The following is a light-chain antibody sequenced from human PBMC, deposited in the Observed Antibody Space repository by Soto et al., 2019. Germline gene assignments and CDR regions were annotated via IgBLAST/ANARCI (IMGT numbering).Light chain of an antibody. J-gene: IGKJ3*01. V-gene: IGKV3D-15*02. CDR1: QSISSD. Sequence: EIVMTQSPATLSVSPGERATLSCRASQSISSDLAWYQLKPGQAPRLLIYRASTRATGVPARFSGSGSGTEFTLTINSLQSEDFAVYYCQQYNNSPATFGPGTKVDIK. CDR2: RAS. CDR3: QQYNNSPAT.